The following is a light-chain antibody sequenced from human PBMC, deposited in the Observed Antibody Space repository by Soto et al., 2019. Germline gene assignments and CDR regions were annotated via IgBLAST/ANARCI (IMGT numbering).Light chain of an antibody. J-gene: IGKJ2*01. Sequence: EIVLTQSPATLSVSPGDRATLSCRASQSVSSNIAWYQQKPGQTPRLLIYVAATRATGVPPRFSFSRSGTEFTLTISSLQSGDFAVYYCQHYYNWPSYTFGQGTKVDIK. CDR1: QSVSSN. V-gene: IGKV3-15*01. CDR3: QHYYNWPSYT. CDR2: VAA.